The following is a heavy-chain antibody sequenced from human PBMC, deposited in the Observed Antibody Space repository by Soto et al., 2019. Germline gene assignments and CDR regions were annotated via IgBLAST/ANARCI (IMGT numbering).Heavy chain of an antibody. CDR1: GFTVSSNY. D-gene: IGHD6-13*01. CDR2: IYSGGST. J-gene: IGHJ6*02. CDR3: ARMDSSSWYGHYYYGMDV. Sequence: PGGSLRLSCAASGFTVSSNYMSWVRQAPGKGLEWVSVIYSGGSTYYADSVKGRLTISRDNSKNTLYLQMNSLRAEDTAVYYCARMDSSSWYGHYYYGMDVWGQGTTVTVSS. V-gene: IGHV3-53*01.